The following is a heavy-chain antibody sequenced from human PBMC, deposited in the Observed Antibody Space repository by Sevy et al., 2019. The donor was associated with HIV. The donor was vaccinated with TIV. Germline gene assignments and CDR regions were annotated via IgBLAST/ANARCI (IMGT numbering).Heavy chain of an antibody. CDR1: TFDFSSSG. CDR2: IRYDGTTK. V-gene: IGHV3-30*02. Sequence: GVSLRLSCAASTFDFSSSGMNWVRQAPGKGLEWVTFIRYDGTTKYYRDSVKGRFTISRDNSKNTVYLQMNSLRPEDTATYYCARLGSTTVTTSDAFDIWGQGTTVTVSS. J-gene: IGHJ3*02. CDR3: ARLGSTTVTTSDAFDI. D-gene: IGHD4-17*01.